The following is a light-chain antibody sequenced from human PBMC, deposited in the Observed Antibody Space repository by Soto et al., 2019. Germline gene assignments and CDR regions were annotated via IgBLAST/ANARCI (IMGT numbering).Light chain of an antibody. Sequence: QSVLIQPASVSGSPGQSITISCTGTSSDVGGYNFVSWYQQHPGKAPKLMIYDVSNRPSGVSNRFSGSKSGNTASLTISGLQAEDEADYYCSSYTRSSTYVFGTGTKVTVL. CDR1: SSDVGGYNF. CDR2: DVS. CDR3: SSYTRSSTYV. J-gene: IGLJ1*01. V-gene: IGLV2-14*01.